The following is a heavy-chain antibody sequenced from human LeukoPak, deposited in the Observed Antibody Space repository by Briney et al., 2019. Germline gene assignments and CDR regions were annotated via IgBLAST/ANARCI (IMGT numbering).Heavy chain of an antibody. J-gene: IGHJ4*02. V-gene: IGHV3-43D*03. CDR3: AKGHYLSGSGSYFVDY. CDR2: ISWDGYST. Sequence: GGSLRLSCAASGFTFGDYAMHWVRQSPGKGLEWVSLISWDGYSTHYVDSVKGRFISARDNSKNSLYLQMNSLRSEDTALYYCAKGHYLSGSGSYFVDYWGQGTLVTVSS. D-gene: IGHD3-10*01. CDR1: GFTFGDYA.